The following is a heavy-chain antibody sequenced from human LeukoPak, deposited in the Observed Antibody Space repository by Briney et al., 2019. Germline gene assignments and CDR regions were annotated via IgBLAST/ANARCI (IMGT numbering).Heavy chain of an antibody. CDR1: GYTFTSYG. Sequence: ASVKVSCKASGYTFTSYGISWVRQAPGQGLESMGWISAYNGNTNYAQKLQGRVTMTTDTSTSTAYMELRSLRSDDTAVYYCAREPMTTVTTDAFDIWGQGTMVTVSS. V-gene: IGHV1-18*01. CDR2: ISAYNGNT. CDR3: AREPMTTVTTDAFDI. D-gene: IGHD4-17*01. J-gene: IGHJ3*02.